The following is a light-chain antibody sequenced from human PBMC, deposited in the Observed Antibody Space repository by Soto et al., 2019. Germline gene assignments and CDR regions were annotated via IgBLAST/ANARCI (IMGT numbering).Light chain of an antibody. CDR1: QSISSW. J-gene: IGKJ1*01. V-gene: IGKV1-5*01. Sequence: DIQMTQSPSTLSASVGDRVTITCRASQSISSWLAWYQQKPGKAPKLLIYDASSLESGVPSSFSGSGSGTEFTRTISSLQPDDFATYYCQQYNSYSPWTFGQGTKVEIK. CDR2: DAS. CDR3: QQYNSYSPWT.